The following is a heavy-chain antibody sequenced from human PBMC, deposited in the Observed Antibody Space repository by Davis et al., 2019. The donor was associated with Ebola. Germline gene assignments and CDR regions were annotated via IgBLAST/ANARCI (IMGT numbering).Heavy chain of an antibody. CDR1: GYTFTGYH. CDR2: INPKSGVT. CDR3: ARGDFGDVDY. J-gene: IGHJ4*02. Sequence: AALVKVSCKASGYTFTGYHSHWVRQAPGQGLQWMGWINPKSGVTEYAQKFQGRVTMTRDTSINTAYMELSGLTSDDTAVYYCARGDFGDVDYWGQGTLVTVSS. D-gene: IGHD4-17*01. V-gene: IGHV1-2*02.